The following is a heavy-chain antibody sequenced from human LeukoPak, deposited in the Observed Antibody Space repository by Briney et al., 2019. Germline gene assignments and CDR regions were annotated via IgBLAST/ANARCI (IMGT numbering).Heavy chain of an antibody. J-gene: IGHJ4*02. Sequence: GGSLRLSCAASGFTFSRYWMSWVRQAPGKGLEWVANINQDGSEKYYVDSVKGRFTISRDNAKNSLYLQMNSLTAEDTAVYYCTRGSRHLGLWGQGTLVTVSS. V-gene: IGHV3-7*03. CDR2: INQDGSEK. CDR3: TRGSRHLGL. CDR1: GFTFSRYW. D-gene: IGHD3-16*01.